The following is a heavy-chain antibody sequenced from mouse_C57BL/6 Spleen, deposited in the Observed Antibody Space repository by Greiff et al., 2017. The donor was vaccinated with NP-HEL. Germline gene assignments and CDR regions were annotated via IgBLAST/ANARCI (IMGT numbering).Heavy chain of an antibody. CDR3: ARKVGNSFYAMDY. V-gene: IGHV1-52*01. CDR1: RYIFTRYW. J-gene: IGHJ4*01. D-gene: IGHD2-1*01. CDR2: SDPSYSET. Sequence: QVQLQQPGAALVRPGSSVTLSCRASRYIFTRYWVHGVEQRPIQGRVWRCHSDPSYSETHYNQKFKYKATLTVDKSSSTAYMQLSSLTSEDSAVYYCARKVGNSFYAMDYWGQGTSVTVSS.